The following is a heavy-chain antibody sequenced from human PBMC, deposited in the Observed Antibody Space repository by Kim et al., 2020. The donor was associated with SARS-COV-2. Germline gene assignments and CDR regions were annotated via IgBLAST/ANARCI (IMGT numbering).Heavy chain of an antibody. CDR3: ASDGIEGAGIYWYFEL. CDR2: IYYSGST. V-gene: IGHV4-59*01. J-gene: IGHJ2*01. D-gene: IGHD6-19*01. CDR1: GGSISSYY. Sequence: SETLSLTCTVSGGSISSYYWSWIRQPPGKGLEWIGYIYYSGSTNYNPSLKSRVTMSVDTSKNPFSLKLSSVTAADTAVYYCASDGIEGAGIYWYFELWGRGTLVTVSS.